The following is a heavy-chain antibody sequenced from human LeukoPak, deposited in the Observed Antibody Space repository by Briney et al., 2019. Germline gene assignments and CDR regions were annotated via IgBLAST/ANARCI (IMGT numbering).Heavy chain of an antibody. Sequence: GASVKVSCKASGYTFTGYYMHWVRQAPGQGLEWMGWINPNSGGTNYAQKFQGRVTMTRDTSISTAYMELSSLRSEGTAVYYCARGQNYYGSGNVAGFDYWGQGTLVTVSS. D-gene: IGHD3-10*01. CDR3: ARGQNYYGSGNVAGFDY. CDR1: GYTFTGYY. J-gene: IGHJ4*02. CDR2: INPNSGGT. V-gene: IGHV1-2*02.